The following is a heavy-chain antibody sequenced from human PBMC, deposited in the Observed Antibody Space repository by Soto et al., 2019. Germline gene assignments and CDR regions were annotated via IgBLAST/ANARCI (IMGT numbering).Heavy chain of an antibody. CDR2: INPTGGAT. J-gene: IGHJ3*02. V-gene: IGHV1-46*01. Sequence: QVQLVQSGAEVKKPGASVKVSCKASGYTFTSYYMHWVRQAPGQGLEWVGFINPTGGATSYAQHFQGRVTMTRDTSTSTVYMELSSLTSEDTAVYYCARRDGSGYYHDAFDMWGQGTMVTVSS. D-gene: IGHD3-22*01. CDR1: GYTFTSYY. CDR3: ARRDGSGYYHDAFDM.